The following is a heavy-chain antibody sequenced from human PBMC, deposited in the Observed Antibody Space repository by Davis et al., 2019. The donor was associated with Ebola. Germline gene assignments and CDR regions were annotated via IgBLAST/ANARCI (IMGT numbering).Heavy chain of an antibody. D-gene: IGHD1-1*01. V-gene: IGHV4-4*02. Sequence: SQTLSLTCDVSGGSIRSSKWWSWVRQPPGKGLEWIGEIYHSGSTNFNPSLKSRVTISVDKSKNQFSLKLSSVTAADTAIYYCAWNIPTAGFDPWGQGTLVTVSS. CDR3: AWNIPTAGFDP. J-gene: IGHJ5*02. CDR1: GGSIRSSKW. CDR2: IYHSGST.